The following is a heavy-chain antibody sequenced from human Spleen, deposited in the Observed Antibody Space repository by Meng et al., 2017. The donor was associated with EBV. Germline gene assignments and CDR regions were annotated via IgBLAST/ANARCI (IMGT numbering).Heavy chain of an antibody. CDR3: ASESGRGFTPDY. CDR2: LIPMSDAP. Sequence: QVQLGQPGGEVKKPGSSGKVSCKTSGGTFRSDAVSWVRQAPGQGLEWMGGLIPMSDAPYYAQKFQDRVTITADESTSTHYMDLSGLRSEDTAVYYCASESGRGFTPDYWGQGTLVTVSS. J-gene: IGHJ4*02. V-gene: IGHV1-69*01. CDR1: GGTFRSDA. D-gene: IGHD3-10*01.